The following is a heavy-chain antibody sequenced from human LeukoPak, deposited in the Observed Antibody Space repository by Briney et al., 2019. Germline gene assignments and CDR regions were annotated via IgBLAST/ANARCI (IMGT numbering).Heavy chain of an antibody. CDR2: ISGSGGST. Sequence: GGSLRLSCAASGFTFSSYAMSWVRQAPGKGLEWVSAISGSGGSTHYADSVKGRFTISRDNSKNTLYLQMNSLRAEDTAVYYCSGSYASYYFDYWGQGTLVTVSS. CDR1: GFTFSSYA. D-gene: IGHD3-16*01. CDR3: SGSYASYYFDY. J-gene: IGHJ4*02. V-gene: IGHV3-23*01.